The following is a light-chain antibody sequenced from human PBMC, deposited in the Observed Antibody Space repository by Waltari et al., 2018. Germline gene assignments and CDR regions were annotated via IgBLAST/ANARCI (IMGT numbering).Light chain of an antibody. J-gene: IGKJ2*01. Sequence: VVMTQSPLSLPVTLGQPASISCKSSQRLVHSDGNTHLNWCQQRPGQSPRRLIYRVSNRDSGVPDRFSGSGSGTDFTLKISRVEAEDVGVYYCMQGTHWPYTFGQGTKLDIK. V-gene: IGKV2-30*02. CDR2: RVS. CDR1: QRLVHSDGNTH. CDR3: MQGTHWPYT.